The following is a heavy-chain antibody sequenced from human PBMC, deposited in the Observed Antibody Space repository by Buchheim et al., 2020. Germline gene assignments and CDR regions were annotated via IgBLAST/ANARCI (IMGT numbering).Heavy chain of an antibody. CDR2: IYYSGST. D-gene: IGHD6-13*01. CDR1: GGSISSSSYY. V-gene: IGHV4-39*02. CDR3: ARLRTPSSSWYFPGGWDEYFDY. Sequence: QLQLQESGPGLVKPSETLSLTCTVSGGSISSSSYYWGWIRQPPGKGLEWIGSIYYSGSTYYNPSLKSRVTISVDTPKNHFSLKLSSVTAADTAVYYCARLRTPSSSWYFPGGWDEYFDYWGQGTL. J-gene: IGHJ4*02.